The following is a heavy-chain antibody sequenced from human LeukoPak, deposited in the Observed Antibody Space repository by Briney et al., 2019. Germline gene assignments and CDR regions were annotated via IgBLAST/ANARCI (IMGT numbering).Heavy chain of an antibody. CDR1: GGSFSGYY. Sequence: SETLSLTCAVSGGSFSGYYWSWIRQPPRKGLEWIGEINHSGSTNYNPSLKSRVTISVDTSKNQFSLKLSSVTAADTAVYYCARSPHCSSTSCYRIGFDWFDPWGQGTLVTVSS. J-gene: IGHJ5*02. D-gene: IGHD2-2*01. CDR3: ARSPHCSSTSCYRIGFDWFDP. V-gene: IGHV4-34*01. CDR2: INHSGST.